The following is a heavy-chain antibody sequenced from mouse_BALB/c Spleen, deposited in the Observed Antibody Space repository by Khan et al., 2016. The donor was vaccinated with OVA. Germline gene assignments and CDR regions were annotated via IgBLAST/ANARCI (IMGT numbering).Heavy chain of an antibody. J-gene: IGHJ1*01. CDR1: GYTFTNYG. D-gene: IGHD4-1*02. Sequence: QIQLVQSGPELKKPGETVKISCKATGYTFTNYGMNWVKQAPGKGLKWMGWLNTYTGQPTYADDFKGRFAFSLETSASTAYLQINNLKNEDTATSFCARSNSYWYFDVWGAGTTVTVSS. CDR2: LNTYTGQP. V-gene: IGHV9-3-1*01. CDR3: ARSNSYWYFDV.